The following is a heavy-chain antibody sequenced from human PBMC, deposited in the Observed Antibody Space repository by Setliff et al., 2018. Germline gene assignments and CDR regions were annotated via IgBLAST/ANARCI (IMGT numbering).Heavy chain of an antibody. CDR3: AKVKKPLIRGSGFDY. V-gene: IGHV3-30*02. D-gene: IGHD2-8*01. Sequence: LRLSCGASGFTYNNCWVSWVRQAPGKGLDWVASVRFDGSYKVYADSVKGRFTISRDNSENTLFLQMTSLRPEDTGIYYCAKVKKPLIRGSGFDYWGRGTLVTVSS. CDR2: VRFDGSYK. CDR1: GFTYNNCW. J-gene: IGHJ4*02.